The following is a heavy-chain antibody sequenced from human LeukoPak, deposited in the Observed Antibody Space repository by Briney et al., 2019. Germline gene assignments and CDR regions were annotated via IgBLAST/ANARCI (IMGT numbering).Heavy chain of an antibody. V-gene: IGHV3-23*01. CDR1: GFTFSSYA. D-gene: IGHD3-22*01. J-gene: IGHJ4*02. Sequence: PGGSLRLSCAASGFTFSSYAMSWVRQAPGRGLEWVSSLTSGGGTDYADSVKGRFTISRDNSKNTLYLQMNSLRAEDTAVYYCARSWVDYYDSSGYYFDYWGQGTLVTVSS. CDR3: ARSWVDYYDSSGYYFDY. CDR2: LTSGGGT.